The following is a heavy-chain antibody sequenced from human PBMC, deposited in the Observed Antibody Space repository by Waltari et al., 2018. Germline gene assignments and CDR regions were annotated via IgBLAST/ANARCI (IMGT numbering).Heavy chain of an antibody. Sequence: QVQLVESGGGVVQPGGSLRLSCAASGFTFSSYGMHWVRQAPGKGLEWVAFIRYDGSNKYYADSVKGRFTISRDNSKNTLYLQMNSLRAEDTAVYYCAKSFRRYCSGGSCYEGWLFDYWGQGTLVTVSS. D-gene: IGHD2-15*01. V-gene: IGHV3-30*02. CDR3: AKSFRRYCSGGSCYEGWLFDY. J-gene: IGHJ4*02. CDR2: IRYDGSNK. CDR1: GFTFSSYG.